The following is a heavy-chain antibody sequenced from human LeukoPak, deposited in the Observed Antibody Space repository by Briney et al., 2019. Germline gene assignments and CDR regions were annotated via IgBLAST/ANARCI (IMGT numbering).Heavy chain of an antibody. Sequence: GGSLRLSCAASGFTFSTYSMNWVRQAPGKGLEWVSSISSSSSYIYYADSVKGRFTISRDNAKNSLYLQMNSLRAEDTAVYYCARGQGANYYYYYYMDVWGKGTTVTVSS. CDR2: ISSSSSYI. CDR3: ARGQGANYYYYYYMDV. D-gene: IGHD5-12*01. V-gene: IGHV3-21*04. CDR1: GFTFSTYS. J-gene: IGHJ6*03.